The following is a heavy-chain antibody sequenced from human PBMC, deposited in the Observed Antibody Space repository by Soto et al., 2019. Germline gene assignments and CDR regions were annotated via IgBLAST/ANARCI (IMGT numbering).Heavy chain of an antibody. CDR3: TLHYDFWSGHNNGDYYYYGMDV. CDR1: GDTLTELS. Sequence: GASVEVSCKVSGDTLTELSMHWVRRAPGKVLEWMGGFDPEDGETIYAQKFQGRVTMTEDTSTDTAYMELSSLRSEDTAVYYCTLHYDFWSGHNNGDYYYYGMDVWGQGTTVTVSS. CDR2: FDPEDGET. J-gene: IGHJ6*02. D-gene: IGHD3-3*01. V-gene: IGHV1-24*01.